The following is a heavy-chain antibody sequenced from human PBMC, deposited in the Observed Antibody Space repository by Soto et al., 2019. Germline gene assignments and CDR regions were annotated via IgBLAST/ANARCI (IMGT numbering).Heavy chain of an antibody. D-gene: IGHD5-18*01. CDR3: ARDARGYSYGFFNWFDP. Sequence: LRLSCAASGFTFSSYAMHWVRQAPGKGLEWVAVISYDGSNKYYADSVKGRFTISRDNSKNTLYLQMNSLRAEDTAVYYCARDARGYSYGFFNWFDPWGQGTLVTVSS. CDR1: GFTFSSYA. J-gene: IGHJ5*02. V-gene: IGHV3-30-3*01. CDR2: ISYDGSNK.